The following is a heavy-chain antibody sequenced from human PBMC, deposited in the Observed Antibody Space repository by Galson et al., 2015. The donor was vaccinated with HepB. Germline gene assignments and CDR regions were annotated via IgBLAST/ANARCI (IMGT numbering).Heavy chain of an antibody. CDR3: ARSIMVVGPYYYYFGMDV. CDR2: IIPILNLE. V-gene: IGHV1-69*02. Sequence: SVKVSCKASGGTFNNSTINWVRQAPGQGLEWMGRIIPILNLEKYAPRFQGRVTITADKSTSTAYMELSSLRSEDTAIYYCARSIMVVGPYYYYFGMDVWGQGTTVAVSS. CDR1: GGTFNNST. J-gene: IGHJ6*02. D-gene: IGHD2-8*01.